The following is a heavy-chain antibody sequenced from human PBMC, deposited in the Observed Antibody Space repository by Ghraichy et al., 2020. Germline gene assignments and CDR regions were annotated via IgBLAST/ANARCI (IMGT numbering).Heavy chain of an antibody. CDR1: GFTFSSYA. D-gene: IGHD6-13*01. V-gene: IGHV3-23*01. CDR3: AKGGWAAAEPLDY. CDR2: ISGSGGST. J-gene: IGHJ4*02. Sequence: GESLNISCAASGFTFSSYAMSWVRQAPGKGLEWVSAISGSGGSTYYADSVKGRFTISRDNSKNTLYLQMNSLRAEDTAVYYCAKGGWAAAEPLDYWGQGTLVTVSS.